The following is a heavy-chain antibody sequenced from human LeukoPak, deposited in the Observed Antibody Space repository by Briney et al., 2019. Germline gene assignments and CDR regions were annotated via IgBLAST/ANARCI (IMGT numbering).Heavy chain of an antibody. J-gene: IGHJ2*01. D-gene: IGHD5-12*01. CDR3: AKYSGSPYWYFDL. CDR1: GVTFSSYW. CDR2: IKPDGNEK. Sequence: GGSLRLSCEASGVTFSSYWMSWVRQAAGKGLEWVGNIKPDGNEKYYVDSVKGRFTISRDNAKNSLYLQMNSLRAEETAVYYCAKYSGSPYWYFDLWGRGTLVTASS. V-gene: IGHV3-7*01.